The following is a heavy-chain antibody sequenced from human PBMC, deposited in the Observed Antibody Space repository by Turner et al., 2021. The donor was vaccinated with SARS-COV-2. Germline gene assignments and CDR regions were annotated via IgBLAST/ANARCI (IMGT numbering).Heavy chain of an antibody. V-gene: IGHV3-30*18. CDR2: ISDDGSNK. CDR3: AKAETYSSGWSGGRSYYYYYMDV. CDR1: GFTFSSYG. J-gene: IGHJ6*03. Sequence: QVQLVESGGGVVQPGRSLRLSCAASGFTFSSYGMHWVRQAPGKGLEWVAVISDDGSNKYYADSVKGRFTISRDNSKNTLYLQMNSLRAEDTAVYYCAKAETYSSGWSGGRSYYYYYMDVWGKGTTVTVS. D-gene: IGHD6-19*01.